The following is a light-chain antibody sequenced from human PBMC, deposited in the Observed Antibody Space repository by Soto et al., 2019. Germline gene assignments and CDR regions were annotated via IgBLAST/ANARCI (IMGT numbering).Light chain of an antibody. CDR3: HQYVSSWT. CDR1: QSISRS. Sequence: DIVLTQSSALLSVSPGERATLSCRASQSISRSLAWYQQKPGQAPRLLISDASTRATGIPARFSGSGSGTEFTLTISRLDPEDFAVYYCHQYVSSWTLVQGTKVDIK. V-gene: IGKV3-15*01. CDR2: DAS. J-gene: IGKJ1*01.